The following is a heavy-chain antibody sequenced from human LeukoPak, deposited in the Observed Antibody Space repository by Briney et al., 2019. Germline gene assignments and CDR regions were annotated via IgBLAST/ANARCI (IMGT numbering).Heavy chain of an antibody. Sequence: SETLSLTCAVYGGSFSGYYWSWIRQPPGKGLEWIGEINHGGSTGCNPSLKSRVTISIDTSKNQFSLKLNSVTAADTAVYYCVRGRDGYNNYWGQGTLVTVSS. CDR3: VRGRDGYNNY. J-gene: IGHJ4*02. CDR2: INHGGST. CDR1: GGSFSGYY. V-gene: IGHV4-34*01. D-gene: IGHD5-24*01.